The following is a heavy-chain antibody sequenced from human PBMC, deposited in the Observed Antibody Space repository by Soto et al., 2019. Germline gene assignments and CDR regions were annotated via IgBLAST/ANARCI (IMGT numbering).Heavy chain of an antibody. V-gene: IGHV3-23*01. CDR2: ISGSGGST. J-gene: IGHJ4*02. CDR3: AKVYYNFWSGYDY. D-gene: IGHD3-3*01. CDR1: GFTFSTYA. Sequence: EVQLLESGGGLVQPGGSLRLSCAASGFTFSTYAMSWVRQAPGKGLEWVSAISGSGGSTYYADSVKGRFTISRDNSKNTLYLQVNSLRAEDTGLYYCAKVYYNFWSGYDYWGQGALVTVSS.